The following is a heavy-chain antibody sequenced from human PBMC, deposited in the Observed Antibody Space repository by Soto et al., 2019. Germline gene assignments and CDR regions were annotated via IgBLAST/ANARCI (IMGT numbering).Heavy chain of an antibody. CDR1: GFSFGTYV. CDR2: ISDRGGPT. V-gene: IGHV3-23*01. J-gene: IGHJ4*02. D-gene: IGHD3-9*01. Sequence: PVGSLRLSCAASGFSFGTYVMSWVRQAPGKGLEWVSSISDRGGPTYYADSVKGRFTVSRDDSENTLFLQMNSLRVEDTAVYYCATVDYRNFWGQGTLVTVSS. CDR3: ATVDYRNF.